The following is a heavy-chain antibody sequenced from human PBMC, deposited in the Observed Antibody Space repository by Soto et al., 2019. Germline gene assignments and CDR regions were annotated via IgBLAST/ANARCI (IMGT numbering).Heavy chain of an antibody. V-gene: IGHV5-51*01. D-gene: IGHD3-3*01. Sequence: PGESLKISCKGSGYSFTSYWIGWVRQMPGKGLEWMGIIYPGDSDTRYSPSFQGQVTISADKSISTAYLQWSSLKASDTAMYYCARREYYDFWSGYSPGFDPWGQGTLVTVSS. CDR1: GYSFTSYW. J-gene: IGHJ5*02. CDR2: IYPGDSDT. CDR3: ARREYYDFWSGYSPGFDP.